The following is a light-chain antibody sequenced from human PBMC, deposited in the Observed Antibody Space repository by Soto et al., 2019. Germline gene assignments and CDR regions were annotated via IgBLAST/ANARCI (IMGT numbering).Light chain of an antibody. V-gene: IGLV2-23*01. Sequence: QSALTQPASVSGSPGQSITISCTGTSSDIGRYNLVTWYQQHPGQAPKLILYEGTKRPSGISNRFSGSKSGNTASLTISGLQSEDEAFYSCSSYAGSSTFVLFGGGTKLTVL. J-gene: IGLJ2*01. CDR2: EGT. CDR1: SSDIGRYNL. CDR3: SSYAGSSTFVL.